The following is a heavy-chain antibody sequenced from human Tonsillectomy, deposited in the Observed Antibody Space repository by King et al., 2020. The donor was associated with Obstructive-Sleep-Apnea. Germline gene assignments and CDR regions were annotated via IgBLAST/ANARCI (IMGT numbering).Heavy chain of an antibody. D-gene: IGHD4-17*01. CDR3: AKIDYGDYVSFDY. CDR1: GFTFSSYA. V-gene: IGHV3-23*04. J-gene: IGHJ4*02. Sequence: VQLVESGGGLVQPGGSLRLSCAASGFTFSSYAMSWVRQAPGKGLEWVSAISDSGGSTYSADSGKGRFTISRDNSKNTLYLQMNSLRAEDPAVYYCAKIDYGDYVSFDYWGQGTLVTVSS. CDR2: ISDSGGST.